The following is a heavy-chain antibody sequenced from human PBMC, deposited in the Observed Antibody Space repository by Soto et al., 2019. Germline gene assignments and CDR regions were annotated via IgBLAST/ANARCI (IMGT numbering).Heavy chain of an antibody. Sequence: GGSLRLSCAASGFTFSIYWMHWVRQAPGKGLVWVSRINSDGSSTSYADSVKGRFTISRDNAKNTLYLQMNSLRAEDTAVYYCARGRSCSNGVCSSAGLSLGYWGQGTLVTVSS. CDR3: ARGRSCSNGVCSSAGLSLGY. D-gene: IGHD2-8*01. V-gene: IGHV3-74*01. J-gene: IGHJ4*02. CDR2: INSDGSST. CDR1: GFTFSIYW.